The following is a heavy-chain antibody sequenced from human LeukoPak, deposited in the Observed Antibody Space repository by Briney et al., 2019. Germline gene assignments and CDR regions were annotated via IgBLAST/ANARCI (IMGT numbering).Heavy chain of an antibody. J-gene: IGHJ4*01. CDR1: GGTFSSYA. D-gene: IGHD2-8*01. CDR2: IIPIFGTA. CDR3: ASRCTDFDY. V-gene: IGHV1-69*13. Sequence: ASVKVSCKASGGTFSSYAISGVRQAPGQGLEWMGGIIPIFGTANYAQKFQGRVTISADESTSTAYMELSSLRSEDTAVYYCASRCTDFDYWGHGTLVTVSS.